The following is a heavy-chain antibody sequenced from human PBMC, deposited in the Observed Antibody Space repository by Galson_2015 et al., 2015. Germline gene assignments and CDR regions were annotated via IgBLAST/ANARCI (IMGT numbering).Heavy chain of an antibody. CDR3: VRGYSGTYRADY. D-gene: IGHD1-26*01. J-gene: IGHJ4*02. CDR2: INGDGSST. CDR1: AFTFSTYW. Sequence: SLRLPSAAAAFTFSTYWMHWVRQTPGQGLVWVSRINGDGSSTAYADSVKGRFPISRDSAKNTLHLQMNRLRAEDTAVYLCVRGYSGTYRADYWGQGTLVTVSS. V-gene: IGHV3-74*01.